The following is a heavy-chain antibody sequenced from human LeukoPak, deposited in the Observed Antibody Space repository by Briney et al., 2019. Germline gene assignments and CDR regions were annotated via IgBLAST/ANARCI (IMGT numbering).Heavy chain of an antibody. CDR2: IGTAGDT. CDR3: ATCDDSGYDFDG. CDR1: GFTFSSYD. J-gene: IGHJ4*02. V-gene: IGHV3-13*01. D-gene: IGHD5-12*01. Sequence: GGSLRLSCAASGFTFSSYDMHWVRQATGKGLEWVSAIGTAGDTYYPGSVKGRFTISRENAKNSLYLQMNSLRAEDTAVYYCATCDDSGYDFDGWGQGTLVTVSS.